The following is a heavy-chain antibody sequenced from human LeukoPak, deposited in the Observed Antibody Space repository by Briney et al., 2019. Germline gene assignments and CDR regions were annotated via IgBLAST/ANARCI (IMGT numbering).Heavy chain of an antibody. CDR2: IYHSGST. CDR1: GGSISSGGYS. V-gene: IGHV4-30-2*01. Sequence: TLSLTCAVSGGSISSGGYSWSWIRQPPGKGLEWIGYIYHSGSTYYNPSLKSRVTISVDRSKNQFSLKLSSVTAADTALYYCARHAAPGVLYYGMDVWGQGTTVTVSS. J-gene: IGHJ6*02. CDR3: ARHAAPGVLYYGMDV. D-gene: IGHD2-8*01.